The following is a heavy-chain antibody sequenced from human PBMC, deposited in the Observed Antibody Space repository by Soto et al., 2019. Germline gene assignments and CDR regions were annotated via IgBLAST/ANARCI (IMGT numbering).Heavy chain of an antibody. Sequence: GASVKVSCKASGYTFTSYDINWVRQATGQGLEWMGWMNPNSGNTGYAQKFQGRVTMTRNTSISTAYMGLSSLRSEDTAVYYCARVVYDFWSGYYYMDVWGKGTTVTVSS. D-gene: IGHD3-3*01. CDR1: GYTFTSYD. CDR3: ARVVYDFWSGYYYMDV. J-gene: IGHJ6*03. V-gene: IGHV1-8*01. CDR2: MNPNSGNT.